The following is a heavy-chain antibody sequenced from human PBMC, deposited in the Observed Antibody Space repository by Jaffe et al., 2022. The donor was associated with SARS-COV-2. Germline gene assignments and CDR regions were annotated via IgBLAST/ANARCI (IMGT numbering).Heavy chain of an antibody. CDR2: IKQDGSEK. CDR1: GFTFSSYW. D-gene: IGHD4-17*01. Sequence: EVQLVESGGGLVQPGGSLRLSCAASGFTFSSYWMSWVRQAPGKGLEWVANIKQDGSEKYYVDSVKGRFTISRDNAKNSLYLQMNSLRAEDTAVYYCARDASTVTTLRVNLAFDIWGQGTMVTVSS. V-gene: IGHV3-7*01. J-gene: IGHJ3*02. CDR3: ARDASTVTTLRVNLAFDI.